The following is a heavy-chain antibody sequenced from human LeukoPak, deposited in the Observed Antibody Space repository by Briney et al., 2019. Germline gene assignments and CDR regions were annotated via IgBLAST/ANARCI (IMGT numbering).Heavy chain of an antibody. D-gene: IGHD3-22*01. V-gene: IGHV1-58*01. CDR1: GLIXSRSA. J-gene: IGHJ3*02. CDR3: AAGNYYDSSGYYPYAFDI. CDR2: IVVGSGNT. Sequence: SVKVSCKASGLIXSRSAVQWVRQARGQRLEWIGWIVVGSGNTNYAQKFQERVTMTRDMSTGTAYMELSSLRSEDTAVYYCAAGNYYDSSGYYPYAFDIWGQGTMVTVSS.